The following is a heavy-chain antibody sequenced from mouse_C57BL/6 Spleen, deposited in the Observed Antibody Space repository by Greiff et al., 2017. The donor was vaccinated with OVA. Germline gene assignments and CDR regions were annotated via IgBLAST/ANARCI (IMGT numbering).Heavy chain of an antibody. CDR2: IYPRSGNT. D-gene: IGHD6-1*01. Sequence: QVHVKQSGAELARPGASVKLSCKASGYTFTSYGISWVKQRTGQGLEWIGEIYPRSGNTYYNEKFKGKATLTADKSSSTAYMELRSLTSEDSAVYFCARKREGRYAMDYWGQGTSVTVSS. CDR1: GYTFTSYG. J-gene: IGHJ4*01. V-gene: IGHV1-81*01. CDR3: ARKREGRYAMDY.